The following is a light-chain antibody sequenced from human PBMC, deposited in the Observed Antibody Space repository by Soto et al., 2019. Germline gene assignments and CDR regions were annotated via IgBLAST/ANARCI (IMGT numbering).Light chain of an antibody. J-gene: IGLJ1*01. Sequence: QSALTQPPSASGSPGQSVTISCTGTSSDVGAYNYVSWYQQHPGKAPKLMIYEVDQRPSGVPDRFSGSKSGNTASLTVSGLQAEDEADYYCNSYAGSNNVFGTGTKVTVL. V-gene: IGLV2-8*01. CDR2: EVD. CDR1: SSDVGAYNY. CDR3: NSYAGSNNV.